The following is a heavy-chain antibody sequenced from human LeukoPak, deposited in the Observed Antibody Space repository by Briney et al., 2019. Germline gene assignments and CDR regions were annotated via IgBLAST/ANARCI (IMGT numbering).Heavy chain of an antibody. CDR2: ISAYNGNT. D-gene: IGHD2-2*02. CDR3: ARVAGGRYCSSTSCYMRGWFDP. J-gene: IGHJ5*02. CDR1: GYTFTSYG. Sequence: ASVKVSCKASGYTFTSYGISWVRQAPGQGLEWMGWISAYNGNTNYAQKLQGRVTITADESTSTAYMELSSLRSEDTAVYYCARVAGGRYCSSTSCYMRGWFDPWGQGTLVTVSS. V-gene: IGHV1-18*01.